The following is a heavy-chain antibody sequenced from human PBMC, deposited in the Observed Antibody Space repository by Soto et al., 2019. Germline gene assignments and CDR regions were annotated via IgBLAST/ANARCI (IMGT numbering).Heavy chain of an antibody. Sequence: SETLSLTCAVYGGSFSGYYWSWIRQPPGKGLEWIGEINHSGSTNYNPSLKSRVTISVDTSKNQFSLKLSSVTAADTAVYYCARVLGCSGGSCYPNWFDPWGQGTLVTVSS. J-gene: IGHJ5*02. CDR2: INHSGST. V-gene: IGHV4-34*01. D-gene: IGHD2-15*01. CDR1: GGSFSGYY. CDR3: ARVLGCSGGSCYPNWFDP.